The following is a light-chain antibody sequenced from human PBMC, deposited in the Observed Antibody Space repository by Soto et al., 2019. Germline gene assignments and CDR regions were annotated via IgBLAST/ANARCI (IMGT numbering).Light chain of an antibody. V-gene: IGKV1-9*01. CDR3: QHLRTYPFS. Sequence: DIQLTQSPSFLSASVGDRVTVSCRASQDISTSLAWFQQKAGKVPPLLVYPASTLQDGVPSRFSGSGSATYFTLTINNLQAEDFATYYCQHLRTYPFSFGQGTKLDIK. J-gene: IGKJ2*03. CDR2: PAS. CDR1: QDISTS.